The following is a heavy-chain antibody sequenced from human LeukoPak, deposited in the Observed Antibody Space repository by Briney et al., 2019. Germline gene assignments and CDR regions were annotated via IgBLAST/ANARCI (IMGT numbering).Heavy chain of an antibody. V-gene: IGHV1-46*01. D-gene: IGHD3-10*01. CDR2: INPSGGST. Sequence: ASVKVSCKASGYTFTSYYMHWVRQAPGQGLEWMGIINPSGGSTSYAQKFQGRVTMTRDTSTSTVYMELSSLRSEDTVVYYCARDDAGYYGSGSYYIQYWGQGTLVTVSS. CDR1: GYTFTSYY. CDR3: ARDDAGYYGSGSYYIQY. J-gene: IGHJ4*02.